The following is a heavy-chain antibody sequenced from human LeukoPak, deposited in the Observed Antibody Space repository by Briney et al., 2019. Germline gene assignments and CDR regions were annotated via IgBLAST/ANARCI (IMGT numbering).Heavy chain of an antibody. CDR1: GGSISRSNYH. CDR2: IYYSGTT. V-gene: IGHV4-39*01. Sequence: PSETLSLTCTVSGGSISRSNYHWGWIRQPPGKGLEWIGSIYYSGTTYYNPSLKSRVTISADTSKKQFSLKLSSVTAADTAVYYCARPGDYGNYVVPGYIDYWGQGILVTVSS. D-gene: IGHD4-11*01. CDR3: ARPGDYGNYVVPGYIDY. J-gene: IGHJ4*02.